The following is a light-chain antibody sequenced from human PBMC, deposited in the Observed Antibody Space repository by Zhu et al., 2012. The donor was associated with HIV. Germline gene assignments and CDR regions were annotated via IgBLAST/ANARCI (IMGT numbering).Light chain of an antibody. CDR2: RAS. J-gene: IGKJ1*01. V-gene: IGKV3D-15*01. Sequence: ETVMTQSPATLSVSPGERSTLSCRASQSVGTNLAWYQQKPGQVPRLLISRASTRATGIPDRFSGSGSGTDFTLTISSLQSEDFAVYYCQQYNNWPSTFGQGTKGGNQT. CDR3: QQYNNWPST. CDR1: QSVGTN.